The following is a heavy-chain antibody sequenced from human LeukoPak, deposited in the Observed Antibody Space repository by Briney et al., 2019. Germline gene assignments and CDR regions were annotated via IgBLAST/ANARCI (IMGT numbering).Heavy chain of an antibody. Sequence: PSETLSLTCTVSGGYIGSYYWSWIRQPAGKGLERIGRIYTSENTDYNPSLKSRVTMSVDMSTSQFSLTLTSVTAADTAVYYCAREGDYGDYSKSFYYMDVWGKGTTVTVSS. CDR1: GGYIGSYY. J-gene: IGHJ6*03. CDR3: AREGDYGDYSKSFYYMDV. V-gene: IGHV4-4*07. CDR2: IYTSENT. D-gene: IGHD4-17*01.